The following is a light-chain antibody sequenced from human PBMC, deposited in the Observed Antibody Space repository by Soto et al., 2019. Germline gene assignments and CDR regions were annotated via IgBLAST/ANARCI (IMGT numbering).Light chain of an antibody. CDR3: QQYVTPPGT. V-gene: IGKV3-11*01. Sequence: VVSMSLDTVSLAPKKTATLSCRASRSVDSHLAWDQHKPGQAPRLLIFEAYTRATGVPARFSGSGSGTHFTLTINSLEPEDFAVYYCQQYVTPPGTFAQLT. J-gene: IGKJ1*01. CDR2: EAY. CDR1: RSVDSH.